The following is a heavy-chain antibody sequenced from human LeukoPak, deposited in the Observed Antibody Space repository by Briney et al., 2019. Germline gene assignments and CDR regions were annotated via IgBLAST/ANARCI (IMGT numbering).Heavy chain of an antibody. CDR3: ARGRFQRRFMATPFDP. CDR1: GGSFNDYY. CDR2: INHSGSS. V-gene: IGHV4-34*01. D-gene: IGHD4-23*01. Sequence: SETLSLTCAVYGGSFNDYYWSWIRQTPGKGLEWIGEINHSGSSNYNPSLKSRLSISVDMPKKQISLRLASVTAADTAVYYCARGRFQRRFMATPFDPWGQGTLVTVSS. J-gene: IGHJ5*02.